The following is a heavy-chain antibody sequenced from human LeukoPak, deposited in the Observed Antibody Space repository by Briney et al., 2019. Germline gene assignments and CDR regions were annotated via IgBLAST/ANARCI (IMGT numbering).Heavy chain of an antibody. CDR1: GFTVSSNY. Sequence: PGGSLRLSCAASGFTVSSNYMGWGRQAPGKGLEWVPVIYSGGSTYYADSVKGRFTISRHNPKNKMYLQLNSLRAEDTAVYYCARDGFGQQLAFDYWGQGTLVTVSS. V-gene: IGHV3-66*01. J-gene: IGHJ4*02. CDR2: IYSGGST. D-gene: IGHD6-13*01. CDR3: ARDGFGQQLAFDY.